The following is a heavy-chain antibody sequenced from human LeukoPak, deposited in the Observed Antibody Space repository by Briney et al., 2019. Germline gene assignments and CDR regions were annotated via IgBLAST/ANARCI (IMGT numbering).Heavy chain of an antibody. Sequence: GGSLRLSCAASGFTFSIYAMSWDRQAPGKGLAWVSGLNEDGGYTYYADSVKGRFTISRDNAKNSLYLQMNSLRADDTAVYYCARLRSKYWFDPWGQGTLVTVSS. CDR3: ARLRSKYWFDP. V-gene: IGHV3-23*01. J-gene: IGHJ5*02. D-gene: IGHD2-2*01. CDR1: GFTFSIYA. CDR2: LNEDGGYT.